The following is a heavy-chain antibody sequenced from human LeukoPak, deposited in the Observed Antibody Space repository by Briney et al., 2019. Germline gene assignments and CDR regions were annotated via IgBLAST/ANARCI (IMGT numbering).Heavy chain of an antibody. J-gene: IGHJ4*02. Sequence: SETLSLTCTVSGGSISSSSYYWGWIRQPPGKGLEWIGRIYTSGSTNYNPSLKSRVTISADTSKNQFSLKLSSVTAADTAVYYCARAEAYSGYGSFDYWGQGTLVTVSS. CDR3: ARAEAYSGYGSFDY. D-gene: IGHD5-12*01. CDR1: GGSISSSSYY. V-gene: IGHV4-39*07. CDR2: IYTSGST.